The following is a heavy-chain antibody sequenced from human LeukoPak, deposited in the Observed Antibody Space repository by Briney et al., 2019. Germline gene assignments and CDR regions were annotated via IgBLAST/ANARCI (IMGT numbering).Heavy chain of an antibody. V-gene: IGHV3-7*01. Sequence: GGPLRLSCAASGFTFSSGWMSWVRQAPGKGLEWVANINPAGIVKYYVDSVKGRFTISRDNAKNSLYLQMNSLRAEDTAVYYCAKRQYANTAMVVDYWGQGTLVTVSS. J-gene: IGHJ4*02. CDR3: AKRQYANTAMVVDY. D-gene: IGHD5-18*01. CDR1: GFTFSSGW. CDR2: INPAGIVK.